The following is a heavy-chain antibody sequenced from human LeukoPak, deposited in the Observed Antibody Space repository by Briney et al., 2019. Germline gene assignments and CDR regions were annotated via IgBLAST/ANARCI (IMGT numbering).Heavy chain of an antibody. V-gene: IGHV4-61*02. D-gene: IGHD3-10*01. J-gene: IGHJ4*02. Sequence: SQTLSLTCTVSGGSISSGSYYWSWIRQPAGKGLEWIGRIYTSGSTNYNPSLKSRVTISVDTSKNQFSLKLSSVTAADTAVFYCARDGYDSGFRSNWGQGTLVTVSS. CDR1: GGSISSGSYY. CDR3: ARDGYDSGFRSN. CDR2: IYTSGST.